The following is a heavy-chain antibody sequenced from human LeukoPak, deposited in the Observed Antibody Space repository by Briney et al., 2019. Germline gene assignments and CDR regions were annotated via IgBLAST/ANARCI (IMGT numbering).Heavy chain of an antibody. J-gene: IGHJ4*02. CDR3: ARDKSGPGPVAATPDYFDY. Sequence: GGSLRLSCAASGFTFSSYSMNWVRQAPGKGLEWVSSISSSSSYIYYADSVKGRFTISRDNAKNSLYLQMNSLRAEDTAVYYCARDKSGPGPVAATPDYFDYWGQGTLVTVSS. CDR2: ISSSSSYI. CDR1: GFTFSSYS. D-gene: IGHD2-15*01. V-gene: IGHV3-21*01.